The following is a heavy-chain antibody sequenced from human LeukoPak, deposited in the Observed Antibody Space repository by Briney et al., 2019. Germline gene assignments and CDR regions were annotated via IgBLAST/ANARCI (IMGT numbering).Heavy chain of an antibody. Sequence: GASVKVSCKASGYTFTSYDINWVRQATGQGLEWMGWMNPNSGNTGYAQKFQCRVTMTRKTSISTAYMELIRLRSEDTAVYYCAREGGRDSSGYYYHFDYWGQGTLVTVSS. CDR2: MNPNSGNT. D-gene: IGHD3-22*01. J-gene: IGHJ4*02. CDR1: GYTFTSYD. V-gene: IGHV1-8*01. CDR3: AREGGRDSSGYYYHFDY.